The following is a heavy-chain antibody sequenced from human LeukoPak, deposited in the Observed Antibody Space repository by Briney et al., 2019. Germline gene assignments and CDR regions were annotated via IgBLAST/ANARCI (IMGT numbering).Heavy chain of an antibody. CDR3: ARDLGYGDYVRWFDP. CDR2: IYTSGST. CDR1: GGSISSYY. J-gene: IGHJ5*02. V-gene: IGHV4-4*07. D-gene: IGHD4-17*01. Sequence: SETLSLTCTVSGGSISSYYWSWIRQPAGKGLEWIGRIYTSGSTNYNPSLKSRVTMSVDTSKNQFSLKLSSVTAADTAVYYCARDLGYGDYVRWFDPWGQGTPVTVSS.